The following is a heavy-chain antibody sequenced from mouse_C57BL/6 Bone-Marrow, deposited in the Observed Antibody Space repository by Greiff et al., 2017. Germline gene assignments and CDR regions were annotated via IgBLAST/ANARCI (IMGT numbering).Heavy chain of an antibody. CDR3: ARVEFDYYDY. CDR2: ISYDGSN. V-gene: IGHV3-6*01. D-gene: IGHD1-1*01. CDR1: GYSITSGYY. Sequence: DVKLQESGPGLVKPSQSLSLTCSVTGYSITSGYYWNWIRQFPGNKLEWMGYISYDGSNNYNPSLKNRISITRDTSKNQFFLKLNSVTTEDTATYYCARVEFDYYDYWGQGTTLTVSS. J-gene: IGHJ2*01.